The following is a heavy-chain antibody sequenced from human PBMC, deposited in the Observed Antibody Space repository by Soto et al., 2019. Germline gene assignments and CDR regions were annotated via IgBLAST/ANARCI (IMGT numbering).Heavy chain of an antibody. D-gene: IGHD3-3*01. CDR2: AYWDDDN. CDR3: AKADYNFWSGYSPADY. CDR1: GFSITFSGVG. V-gene: IGHV2-5*02. J-gene: IGHJ4*02. Sequence: SGPTLVNPTQTLTLTCTLSGFSITFSGVGVGWIRQPPGQALEWLAVAYWDDDNRYSPSLRSRLTVSKDTSKNQVVLMMTNMEPVDTATYNCAKADYNFWSGYSPADYGGKGTLVTVSS.